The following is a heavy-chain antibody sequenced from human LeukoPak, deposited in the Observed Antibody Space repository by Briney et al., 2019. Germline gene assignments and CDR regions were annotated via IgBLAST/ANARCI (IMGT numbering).Heavy chain of an antibody. CDR2: ISSSGTTI. J-gene: IGHJ4*02. Sequence: GGSLRLSCAASGFTFSDYYISWIRQAPGKGLEWVSYISSSGTTIYYADSVKGRFTISRDNAKNSLYLQMNSLRAEDTAIYYCARDRRDFDTSGDFDYWGQGTLVTVSS. CDR3: ARDRRDFDTSGDFDY. D-gene: IGHD3-22*01. CDR1: GFTFSDYY. V-gene: IGHV3-11*01.